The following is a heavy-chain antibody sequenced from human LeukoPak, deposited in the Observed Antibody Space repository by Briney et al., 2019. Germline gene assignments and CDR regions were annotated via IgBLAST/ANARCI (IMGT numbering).Heavy chain of an antibody. V-gene: IGHV3-21*01. CDR3: ARKQWLNS. CDR1: GFTFSSYS. Sequence: GGSLRLSGAASGFTFSSYSLTWVRQAPGKGLEWVSSITTGGDDLYYSDSVKGRFTISRDNAKNSLFLQMNNLRAEDTAVYYCARKQWLNSWGQGTRVIVSS. D-gene: IGHD6-19*01. J-gene: IGHJ5*02. CDR2: ITTGGDDL.